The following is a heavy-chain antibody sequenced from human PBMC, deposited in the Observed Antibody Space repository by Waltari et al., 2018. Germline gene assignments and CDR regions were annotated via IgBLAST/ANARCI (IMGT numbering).Heavy chain of an antibody. J-gene: IGHJ6*02. CDR3: ARGGGSYWYYGMDV. CDR2: IYYSGST. Sequence: QLQLQESGPGLVKPSETLSLTCTVSGGSISSSSYYWGWIRQPPGKGLEWIGSIYYSGSTYYNPSLKSRVTISVDTSKNQFSLKLSSVTAADTAVYYCARGGGSYWYYGMDVWGQGTTVTVSS. V-gene: IGHV4-39*07. CDR1: GGSISSSSYY. D-gene: IGHD1-26*01.